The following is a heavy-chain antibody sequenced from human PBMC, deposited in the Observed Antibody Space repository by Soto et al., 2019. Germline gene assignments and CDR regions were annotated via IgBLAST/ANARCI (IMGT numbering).Heavy chain of an antibody. Sequence: GGSLRLSCAASGFTFSSYGMHWVRQAPGKGLEWVAVISYDGSNKYYADSVKGRFTISRDNSKNTLYLQMNSLRAEDTAVYYCAQGRIQSNQYYYYYYGMDVWGQGTTVTVSS. J-gene: IGHJ6*02. D-gene: IGHD5-18*01. V-gene: IGHV3-30*03. CDR2: ISYDGSNK. CDR3: AQGRIQSNQYYYYYYGMDV. CDR1: GFTFSSYG.